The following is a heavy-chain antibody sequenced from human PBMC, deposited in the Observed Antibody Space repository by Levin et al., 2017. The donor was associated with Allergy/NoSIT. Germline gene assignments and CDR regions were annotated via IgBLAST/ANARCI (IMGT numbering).Heavy chain of an antibody. V-gene: IGHV3-15*01. J-gene: IGHJ4*02. CDR3: TTDISSGWSMTEPLSY. CDR2: IKSKTDGGTT. CDR1: GFTFSNAW. Sequence: SCAASGFTFSNAWMSWVRQAPGKGLEWVGRIKSKTDGGTTDYAAPVKGRFTISRDDSKNTLYLQMNSLKTEDTAVYYCTTDISSGWSMTEPLSYWGQGTLVTVSS. D-gene: IGHD6-19*01.